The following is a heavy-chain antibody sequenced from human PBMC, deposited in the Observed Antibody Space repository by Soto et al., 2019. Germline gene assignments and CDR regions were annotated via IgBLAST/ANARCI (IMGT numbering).Heavy chain of an antibody. CDR2: IGTAGDT. CDR1: SFTFSSYD. V-gene: IGHV3-13*01. Sequence: VFLSLSCAASSFTFSSYDMHWVRQATGKGLEWVSAIGTAGDTYYPGSVKGRFTISRENAKNSLYLQMNSLRAGDTAVYYCARAYKRGHFDYWGQGTLVTVSS. J-gene: IGHJ4*02. D-gene: IGHD1-20*01. CDR3: ARAYKRGHFDY.